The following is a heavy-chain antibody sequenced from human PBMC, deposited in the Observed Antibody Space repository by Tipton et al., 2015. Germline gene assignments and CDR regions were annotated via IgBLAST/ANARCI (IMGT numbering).Heavy chain of an antibody. CDR3: ARGIMPEWEPFGGMDV. CDR2: MRQDGSER. J-gene: IGHJ6*02. V-gene: IGHV3-7*01. D-gene: IGHD1-26*01. CDR1: GFTFNNYW. Sequence: SLRLSCAASGFTFNNYWMSWVRQAPGKGLEWVASMRQDGSERYSLDPVKGRFTISRDNTKHSLYLQVNSLRAEDTAVYYCARGIMPEWEPFGGMDVWGQGTTVTVSS.